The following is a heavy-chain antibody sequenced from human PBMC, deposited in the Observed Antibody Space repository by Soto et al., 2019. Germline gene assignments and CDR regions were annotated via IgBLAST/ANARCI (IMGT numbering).Heavy chain of an antibody. J-gene: IGHJ3*02. D-gene: IGHD3-22*01. CDR1: GYTFTSYG. Sequence: ASVKVSCKASGYTFTSYGISWVRQAPGQVLEWMGGISTYNGNTNYAQKLQGRVTMTTDTSTSTAYMELRSLRSAGTAVYYCARPDSSGYYKKPHASDIWGLGTMVTVSS. CDR3: ARPDSSGYYKKPHASDI. CDR2: ISTYNGNT. V-gene: IGHV1-18*01.